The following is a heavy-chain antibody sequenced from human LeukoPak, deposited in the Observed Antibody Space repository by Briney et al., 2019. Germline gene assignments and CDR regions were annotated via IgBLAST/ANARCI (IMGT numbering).Heavy chain of an antibody. D-gene: IGHD5/OR15-5a*01. CDR1: GFTFRSYS. CDR3: ARDVSFDI. Sequence: GGSLRLSCAASGFTFRSYSMNWVRQAPGRGLEWVSYISGSSTTIYYADSVKGRFTISRDNAKNSLYLQMNSLRAEDTAVYYCARDVSFDIWGQGTMVTVSS. V-gene: IGHV3-48*01. J-gene: IGHJ3*02. CDR2: ISGSSTTI.